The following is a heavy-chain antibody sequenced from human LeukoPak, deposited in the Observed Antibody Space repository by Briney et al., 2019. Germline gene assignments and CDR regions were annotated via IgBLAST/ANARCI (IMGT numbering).Heavy chain of an antibody. CDR3: ARVHYDFWSGGIAFDI. J-gene: IGHJ3*02. Sequence: ASVKVSCKASGYTFTVYYRRWVRQATGQGLGWMGWINRNSGGTNYPQKFQGRVTMTRDTSISTAYMELSRLRSDDTAVYYCARVHYDFWSGGIAFDIWGQGTMVTVSS. D-gene: IGHD3-3*01. CDR2: INRNSGGT. CDR1: GYTFTVYY. V-gene: IGHV1-2*02.